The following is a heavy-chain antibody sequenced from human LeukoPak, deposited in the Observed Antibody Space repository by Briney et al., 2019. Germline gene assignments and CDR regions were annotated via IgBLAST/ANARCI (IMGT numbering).Heavy chain of an antibody. V-gene: IGHV1-46*01. D-gene: IGHD3-3*01. CDR1: GYTFTNYY. CDR3: ARGPHITIFGVVIADFDY. Sequence: ASVKVSCKASGYTFTNYYIHWVRQAPGHGLEWLGISNPSGDSTNYAQKFQGRVTMTRDTSTSTVYMDLSSLRSDDTAVYYCARGPHITIFGVVIADFDYWGQGTLVTVSS. CDR2: SNPSGDST. J-gene: IGHJ4*02.